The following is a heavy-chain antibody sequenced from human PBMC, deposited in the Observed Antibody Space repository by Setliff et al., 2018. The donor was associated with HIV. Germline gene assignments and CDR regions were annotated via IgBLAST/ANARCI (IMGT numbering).Heavy chain of an antibody. CDR2: IKQDGSEK. V-gene: IGHV3-7*03. J-gene: IGHJ3*02. Sequence: PGGSLRLSCAASGFTFSNFWMSWVRQAPGKGLEWVANIKQDGSEKYYVGSVKGRFTISRDNANNSLYLQMNSLRAEDTALYYCARATVLRYFDWFSRPGANAFDIWGQGTMVTVSS. CDR3: ARATVLRYFDWFSRPGANAFDI. CDR1: GFTFSNFW. D-gene: IGHD3-9*01.